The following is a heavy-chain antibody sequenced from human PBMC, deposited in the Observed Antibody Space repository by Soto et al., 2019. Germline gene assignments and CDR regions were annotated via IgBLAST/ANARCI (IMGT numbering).Heavy chain of an antibody. Sequence: LKLSCAASAFTFSNYAMSWVRHAPGKGLEWVSAISYGGGTTYYADSVKGRFTISRDNSKNTLYLQMNSLRAEDTAVYYCAKNPLYYYDSTGYHFDYCGQGSLVTVSA. J-gene: IGHJ4*02. CDR3: AKNPLYYYDSTGYHFDY. CDR1: AFTFSNYA. V-gene: IGHV3-23*01. CDR2: ISYGGGTT. D-gene: IGHD3-22*01.